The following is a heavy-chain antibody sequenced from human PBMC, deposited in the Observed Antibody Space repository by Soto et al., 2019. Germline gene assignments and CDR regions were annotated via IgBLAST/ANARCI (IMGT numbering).Heavy chain of an antibody. CDR3: ARELRYYDSSGYYGEGFDY. Sequence: SETLSLTCAVYGGSFSGYYWSRIRQPPGKGLEWIGEINHSGSTNYNPSLKSRVTISVDTSTNPFSLKLSSVTAADTAVYSCARELRYYDSSGYYGEGFDYWGQGTLVTVSS. D-gene: IGHD3-22*01. J-gene: IGHJ4*02. CDR2: INHSGST. CDR1: GGSFSGYY. V-gene: IGHV4-34*01.